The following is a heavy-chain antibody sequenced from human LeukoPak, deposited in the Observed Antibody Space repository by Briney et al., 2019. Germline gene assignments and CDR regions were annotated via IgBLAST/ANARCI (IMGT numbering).Heavy chain of an antibody. CDR3: ARRDIVVVLSASDY. Sequence: PGESLRLSCAASGFTFSNYIMIWVRQAPGKGLEWVSGITANGDATYYGDSVKGRFTMSRDNSKNTLYLQMNSLRVDDTALYYCARRDIVVVLSASDYWGQGTPVTVSS. D-gene: IGHD2-15*01. J-gene: IGHJ4*01. CDR2: ITANGDAT. V-gene: IGHV3-23*01. CDR1: GFTFSNYI.